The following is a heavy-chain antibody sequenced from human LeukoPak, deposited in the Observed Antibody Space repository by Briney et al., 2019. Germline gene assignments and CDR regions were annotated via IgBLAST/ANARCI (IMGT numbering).Heavy chain of an antibody. D-gene: IGHD3-22*01. CDR1: GGSISSYY. CDR3: ARGRITMRGCFDY. V-gene: IGHV4-59*12. Sequence: SETLSLTCTVSGGSISSYYWSWIRQPPGKGLEWIGYIYYSGSTNYNPSLKSRVTISVDTSKNQFSLRLSSVTAADTAVYYCARGRITMRGCFDYWGQGTLVTVSS. J-gene: IGHJ4*02. CDR2: IYYSGST.